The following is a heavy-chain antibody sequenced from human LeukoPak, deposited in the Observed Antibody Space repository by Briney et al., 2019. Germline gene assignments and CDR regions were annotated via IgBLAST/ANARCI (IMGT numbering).Heavy chain of an antibody. D-gene: IGHD5-18*01. CDR3: ANRGYSYGYWY. J-gene: IGHJ4*02. Sequence: GGSLRLSCAASGFTFNTYAMSWVRQAPGKGLEWVSSISGSGGSTYYADSVKGRFTISRDNSNNTLYLQINSLRAEDTAVYYCANRGYSYGYWYWGQGTLVTVSS. CDR1: GFTFNTYA. CDR2: ISGSGGST. V-gene: IGHV3-23*01.